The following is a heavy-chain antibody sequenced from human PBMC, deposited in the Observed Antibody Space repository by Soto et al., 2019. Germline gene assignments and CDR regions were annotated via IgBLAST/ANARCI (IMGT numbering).Heavy chain of an antibody. J-gene: IGHJ4*02. Sequence: ASVKVSGKASGYTFTSYAMHWVRQAPGQRLEWMGWINAGNGNTKYSQKFQGRVTITRDTSASTAYMELSSLRSEDTAVYYCARVSCSSTSCSPGDYWGQGTLVTVSS. CDR2: INAGNGNT. D-gene: IGHD2-2*01. CDR1: GYTFTSYA. CDR3: ARVSCSSTSCSPGDY. V-gene: IGHV1-3*01.